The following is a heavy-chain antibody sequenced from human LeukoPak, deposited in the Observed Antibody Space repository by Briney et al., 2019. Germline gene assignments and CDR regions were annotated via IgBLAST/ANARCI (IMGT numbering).Heavy chain of an antibody. J-gene: IGHJ5*02. D-gene: IGHD6-6*01. CDR2: VSYTGST. CDR1: GGSISSSRYY. Sequence: PSETLSLTCTVSGGSISSSRYYWGWIRQPPGKGLEWIGTVSYTGSTYYRPSLMGRATISVDTSNYHFSLKLTSVTAADTAVYYCARQLAVAARLGWFDPWGQGTLVTVSS. CDR3: ARQLAVAARLGWFDP. V-gene: IGHV4-39*01.